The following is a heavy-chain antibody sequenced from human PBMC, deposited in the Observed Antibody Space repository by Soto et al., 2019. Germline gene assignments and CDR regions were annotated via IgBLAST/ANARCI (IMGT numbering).Heavy chain of an antibody. D-gene: IGHD2-2*01. CDR3: AHGSCTSADCYPNPYLDY. CDR1: GFSLSTSAEG. V-gene: IGHV2-5*02. Sequence: QITLKESGPTLVKPTQTLTLTCTFSGFSLSTSAEGVGWIRQPPGKALEWLARIYWDGDELYSTSLKSRLTISKDTSNTQVVLTITNMDPADTATYSCAHGSCTSADCYPNPYLDYWGQGILVTVSS. CDR2: IYWDGDE. J-gene: IGHJ4*02.